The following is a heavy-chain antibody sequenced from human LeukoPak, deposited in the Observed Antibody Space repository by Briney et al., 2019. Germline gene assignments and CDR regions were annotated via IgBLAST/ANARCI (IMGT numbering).Heavy chain of an antibody. CDR1: GFTFSSYA. D-gene: IGHD3-16*01. CDR3: AKVGGYYYGMDV. J-gene: IGHJ6*02. Sequence: AGGSLRLSCAASGFTFSSYAMSWVRQAPGKGLEWVSAISGSGGSTYYADSVKGRFTISRDNSKNTLYLQMNSLRAEDTAVYCCAKVGGYYYGMDVWGQGTTVTVSS. CDR2: ISGSGGST. V-gene: IGHV3-23*01.